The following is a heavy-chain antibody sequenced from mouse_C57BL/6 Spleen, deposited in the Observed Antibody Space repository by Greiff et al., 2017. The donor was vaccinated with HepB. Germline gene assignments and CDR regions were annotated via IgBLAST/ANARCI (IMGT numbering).Heavy chain of an antibody. CDR1: GYTFTDYE. Sequence: QVQLQQSGAELVRPGASVTLSCKASGYTFTDYEMHWVKQTPVHGLEWIGAIDPETGGTAYNQKFKGKAILTADKSSSTAYMELRSLTSEDSAVYYCARLLLRRNYFDYWGQGTTLTVSS. J-gene: IGHJ2*01. CDR3: ARLLLRRNYFDY. V-gene: IGHV1-15*01. CDR2: IDPETGGT. D-gene: IGHD1-1*01.